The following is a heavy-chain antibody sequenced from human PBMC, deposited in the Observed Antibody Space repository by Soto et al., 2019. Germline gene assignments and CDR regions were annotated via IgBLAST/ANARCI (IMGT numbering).Heavy chain of an antibody. CDR1: NYLFGAFG. CDR2: ITPYNGNT. Sequence: QVQLVQSGAEVKNPGASVKVSCQASNYLFGAFGISWVRQAPGQGLEWMGWITPYNGNTHNAEKFQDRVTMTADKSTTTAYMEVRRLTSDDTAVYFCARISARRNDFDVWGQGTVVTVSS. CDR3: ARISARRNDFDV. V-gene: IGHV1-18*01. J-gene: IGHJ3*01.